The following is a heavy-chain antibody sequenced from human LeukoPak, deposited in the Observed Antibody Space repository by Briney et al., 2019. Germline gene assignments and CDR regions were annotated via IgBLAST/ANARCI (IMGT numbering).Heavy chain of an antibody. Sequence: PGGSLRLSCAASGFTFSSYAMTSVRQAPGKGLEWVSSINYGGGTTYDADSVKGRFTLSRDNSKNTLDLQMNSLRVEDTALYYCAKDRGSGRSHPLRFFDYWGQGALVTVSS. V-gene: IGHV3-23*01. CDR1: GFTFSSYA. D-gene: IGHD6-19*01. CDR3: AKDRGSGRSHPLRFFDY. J-gene: IGHJ4*02. CDR2: INYGGGTT.